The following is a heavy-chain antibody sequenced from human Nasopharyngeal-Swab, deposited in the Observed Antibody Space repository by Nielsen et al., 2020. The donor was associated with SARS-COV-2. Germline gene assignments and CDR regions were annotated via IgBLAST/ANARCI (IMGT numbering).Heavy chain of an antibody. J-gene: IGHJ4*02. CDR1: GFTFSSYS. Sequence: GESLKISCAASGFTFSSYSMNWVRQAPGKGLEWVGFIRSKAYGGTTEYAASVKGRFTISRDDSKSIAYLQMNSLKTEDIAVYYCTREWGNWGQGTLVTVSS. D-gene: IGHD1-26*01. CDR3: TREWGN. CDR2: IRSKAYGGTT. V-gene: IGHV3-49*04.